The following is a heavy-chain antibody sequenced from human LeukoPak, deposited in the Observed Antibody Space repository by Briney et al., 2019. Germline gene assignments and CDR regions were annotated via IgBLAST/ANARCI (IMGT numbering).Heavy chain of an antibody. CDR3: ARTNYDILTGPFYGMDV. V-gene: IGHV3-11*06. CDR1: GFTFSDYY. Sequence: GGSLRLSCAASGFTFSDYYMSWIRQAPGKGLEWVSYISSSSSYTNYADSVKGRFTISRDDAKNSLYLQMNSLRAEDTAVYYCARTNYDILTGPFYGMDVWGKGTTVTVSS. D-gene: IGHD3-9*01. J-gene: IGHJ6*04. CDR2: ISSSSSYT.